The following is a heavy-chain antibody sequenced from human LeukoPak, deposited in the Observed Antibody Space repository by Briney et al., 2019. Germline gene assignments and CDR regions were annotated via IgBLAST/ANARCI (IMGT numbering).Heavy chain of an antibody. CDR2: ISISSDAI. CDR1: GFIFTSYN. Sequence: GSLRLSCVASGFIFTSYNMNWVRQAPGKRLEWISYISISSDAIYYADSVKGRFTISRDNAKNSVYLQMNSLRAEDTAVYFCARGAREYDWWGQGTLVTVSS. D-gene: IGHD2/OR15-2a*01. V-gene: IGHV3-48*01. CDR3: ARGAREYDW. J-gene: IGHJ4*02.